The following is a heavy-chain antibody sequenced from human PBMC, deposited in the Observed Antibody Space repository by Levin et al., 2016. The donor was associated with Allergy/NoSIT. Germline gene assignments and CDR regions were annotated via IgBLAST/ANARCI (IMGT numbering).Heavy chain of an antibody. V-gene: IGHV3-7*03. CDR2: IKQDGSEK. D-gene: IGHD3-22*01. Sequence: GESLKISCAASGFTFRSHWMGWVRQAPGKGLEWVANIKQDGSEKYYVDSVEGRFTISRDNAKNSLFLQMNSLRAEDTAVYYCARANDGIWMIPFDYWGQGTLVTVSS. J-gene: IGHJ4*02. CDR1: GFTFRSHW. CDR3: ARANDGIWMIPFDY.